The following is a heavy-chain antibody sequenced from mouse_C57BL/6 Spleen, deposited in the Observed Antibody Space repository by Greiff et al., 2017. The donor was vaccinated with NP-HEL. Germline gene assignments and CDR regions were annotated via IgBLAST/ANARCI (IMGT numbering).Heavy chain of an antibody. Sequence: QVQLQQPGAELVRPGSSVKLSCKASGYTFTSYWMHWVKQRPIQGLEWIGNIDPSDSETHYNQKFKDKATLTVDKSSSTAYMQLSSLTSEDSAVYYCASNDALYGFAYWGQGTLVTVSA. D-gene: IGHD1-1*01. CDR1: GYTFTSYW. CDR2: IDPSDSET. CDR3: ASNDALYGFAY. V-gene: IGHV1-52*01. J-gene: IGHJ3*01.